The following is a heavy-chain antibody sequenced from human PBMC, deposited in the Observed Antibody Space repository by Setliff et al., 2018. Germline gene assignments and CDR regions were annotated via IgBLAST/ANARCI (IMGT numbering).Heavy chain of an antibody. V-gene: IGHV3-15*01. D-gene: IGHD4-17*01. J-gene: IGHJ4*02. CDR2: IKNKADGGTT. CDR1: GFSFSTYG. Sequence: GGSLRLSCVASGFSFSTYGMHWIRQAPGKGLEWVGRIKNKADGGTTDYAAPVKGRFTISRDDSKNTLYLQMNSLETEDTAVYYCSTLTTVTTSPLWGQGTLVTVSS. CDR3: STLTTVTTSPL.